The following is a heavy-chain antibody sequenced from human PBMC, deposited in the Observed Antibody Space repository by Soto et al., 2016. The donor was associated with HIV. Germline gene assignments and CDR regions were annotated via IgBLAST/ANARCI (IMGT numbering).Heavy chain of an antibody. Sequence: QVQLQQWGAGLLKPSETLSLTCAVYGGSFSGYYWSWIRQPPGKGLEWIGEINQSASTNYNPSLKSRVTISVDTLKNEFSLKVTSVTAADTAVYYCAREDYGDVRGTLQVDVVGQRANGHRLL. CDR1: GGSFSGYY. D-gene: IGHD4-17*01. V-gene: IGHV4-34*01. J-gene: IGHJ6*04. CDR2: INQSAST. CDR3: AREDYGDVRGTLQVDV.